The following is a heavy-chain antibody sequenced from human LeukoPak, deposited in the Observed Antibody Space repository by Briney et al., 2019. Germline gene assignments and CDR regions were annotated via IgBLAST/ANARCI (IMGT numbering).Heavy chain of an antibody. Sequence: GGSLRLSCAASGFTFDSFGKQWVRQAPGKGLEGVAVISYDGSNKYYVDSVKGRFTISRDNSKNTLYLQMNSLRAEDTAVYYCARDLPIVYWGQGTLVTVSS. CDR2: ISYDGSNK. V-gene: IGHV3-30*19. CDR1: GFTFDSFG. D-gene: IGHD1-26*01. CDR3: ARDLPIVY. J-gene: IGHJ4*02.